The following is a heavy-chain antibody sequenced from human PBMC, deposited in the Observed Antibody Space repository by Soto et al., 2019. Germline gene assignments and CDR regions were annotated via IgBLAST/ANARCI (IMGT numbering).Heavy chain of an antibody. J-gene: IGHJ4*02. Sequence: GASVKVSCKASGGTFSSYAISWVRQAPGQGLEWMGGIIPIFGTANYAQKFQGRVTITADESTSTAYMELSSLRSEDTAVYYCARESRSSLQGATIFDYWGQGTLVTVSS. CDR1: GGTFSSYA. CDR2: IIPIFGTA. D-gene: IGHD1-26*01. V-gene: IGHV1-69*13. CDR3: ARESRSSLQGATIFDY.